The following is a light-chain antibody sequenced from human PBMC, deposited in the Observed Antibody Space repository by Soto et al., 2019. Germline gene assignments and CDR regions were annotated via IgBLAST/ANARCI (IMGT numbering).Light chain of an antibody. V-gene: IGKV1-39*01. CDR1: QSISSN. Sequence: EIQMTQSPSSLSASVGDRVTITCRASQSISSNLNWYQQKPGRAPDLLIYAASSLHSGVPSRFSGSASGTDFTLTISSRQPEDSASYYCQQSHRTPRTFGQGTKVEIK. CDR2: AAS. CDR3: QQSHRTPRT. J-gene: IGKJ1*01.